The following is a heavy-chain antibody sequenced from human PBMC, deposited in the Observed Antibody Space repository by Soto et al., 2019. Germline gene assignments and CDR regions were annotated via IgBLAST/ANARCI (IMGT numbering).Heavy chain of an antibody. D-gene: IGHD3-3*02. CDR1: GGTFSASA. CDR3: ARDKDRQQLGANYYYMLEV. V-gene: IGHV1-69*12. J-gene: IGHJ6*02. Sequence: QVQLMQSGAEVKKPGSSVKVSCKASGGTFSASAISWVRQAPGEGLEWVGGIMPVFATPDYAQKFQGRVTISADESTTTAYPELTSLTTDDTAVYSCARDKDRQQLGANYYYMLEVWGQGTAITVSS. CDR2: IMPVFATP.